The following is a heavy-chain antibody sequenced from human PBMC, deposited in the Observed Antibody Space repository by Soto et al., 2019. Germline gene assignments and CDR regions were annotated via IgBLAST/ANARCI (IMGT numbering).Heavy chain of an antibody. Sequence: SVKVSCKASGGTFSSYSISWVRQAPGQGLEWMGGIIPIFGTANYAQKFQGRVTITADESTSTAYMELSSLRSEDTAVYYCARVVGLLLFGASGAFDIWCQGTMVSVSS. CDR2: IIPIFGTA. D-gene: IGHD3-10*01. CDR1: GGTFSSYS. V-gene: IGHV1-69*13. J-gene: IGHJ3*02. CDR3: ARVVGLLLFGASGAFDI.